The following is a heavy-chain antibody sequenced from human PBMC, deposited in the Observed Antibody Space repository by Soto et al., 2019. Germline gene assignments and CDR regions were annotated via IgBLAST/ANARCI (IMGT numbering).Heavy chain of an antibody. CDR2: IIPRLGTP. J-gene: IGHJ4*02. CDR3: ARPVTYYDVWSGYPRFDF. D-gene: IGHD3-3*01. Sequence: QVQLVQSGAEVKKPGSSVWVSCKASGGAFRNYEISWVRQAPGKGPELMGTIIPRLGTPIYERKFQGRVTITADELTNTVYMDLNSLGAEDAAIYYCARPVTYYDVWSGYPRFDFWGQGTLVTGSS. V-gene: IGHV1-69*11. CDR1: GGAFRNYE.